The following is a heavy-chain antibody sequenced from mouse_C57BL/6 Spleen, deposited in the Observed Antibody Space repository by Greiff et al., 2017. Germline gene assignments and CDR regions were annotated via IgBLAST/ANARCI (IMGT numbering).Heavy chain of an antibody. J-gene: IGHJ1*03. CDR1: GFTFSDYY. Sequence: DVQLVESEGGLVQPGSSMKLSCTASGFTFSDYYMAWVRQVPEKGLEWVANINYDGSSTYYLDSLKSRFIISRDNAKNILYLQMSSLKSEDTATYYCARDAYDGYYGDWYFDVWGTGTTVTVSS. V-gene: IGHV5-16*01. CDR2: INYDGSST. D-gene: IGHD2-3*01. CDR3: ARDAYDGYYGDWYFDV.